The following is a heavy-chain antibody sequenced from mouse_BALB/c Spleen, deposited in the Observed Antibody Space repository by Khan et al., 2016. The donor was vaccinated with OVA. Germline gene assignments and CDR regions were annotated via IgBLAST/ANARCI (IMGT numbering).Heavy chain of an antibody. Sequence: QVQLKQSGPGLVKPSQSLFLACSITGFPITSGYYWIWIRQSPGKPLEWMGYITHSGETFYNPSLPSPISITRETSTNQFFLQLNSVTTEDTAMNYCAGDIYGYWYFDVWGAGTTVTVSS. CDR1: GFPITSGYY. D-gene: IGHD1-1*02. V-gene: IGHV12-3*02. CDR3: AGDIYGYWYFDV. CDR2: ITHSGET. J-gene: IGHJ1*01.